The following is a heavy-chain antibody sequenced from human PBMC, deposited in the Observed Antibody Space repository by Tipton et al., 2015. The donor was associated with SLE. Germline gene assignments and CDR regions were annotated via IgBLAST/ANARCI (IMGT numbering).Heavy chain of an antibody. CDR1: GGSISSGDYY. CDR3: ARGHRPDPFDI. J-gene: IGHJ3*02. CDR2: INHSGST. V-gene: IGHV4-30-4*01. Sequence: LRLSCTVSGGSISSGDYYWSWIRQPPGKGLEWIGEINHSGSTNYNPSLKSRVTISVDTSRTHFSLKITSLTAADTAVYFCARGHRPDPFDIWGQGTMVTVSS.